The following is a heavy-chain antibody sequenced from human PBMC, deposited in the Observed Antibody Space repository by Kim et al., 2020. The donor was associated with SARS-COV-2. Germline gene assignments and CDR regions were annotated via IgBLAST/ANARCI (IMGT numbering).Heavy chain of an antibody. Sequence: YYADSVKGRFTISRDNSKNTLYLQMNSLRAEDTAVYYCAKDQLLSSGSNYWGQGTLVTVSS. CDR3: AKDQLLSSGSNY. D-gene: IGHD3-10*02. V-gene: IGHV3-23*01. J-gene: IGHJ4*02.